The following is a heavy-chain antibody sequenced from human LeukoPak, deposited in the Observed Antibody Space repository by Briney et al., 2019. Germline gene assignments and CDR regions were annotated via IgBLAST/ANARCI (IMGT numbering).Heavy chain of an antibody. Sequence: PGGSLRLSCAASEFTFSSYAMQWVRQAPGKGLEWVSGISSSCGSTWYADPVKGRYTISRDNSKNTLYLQMSSLRAEDTAVYYCAKYVSAKGPPYALDVWGQGTTVTVSS. CDR2: ISSSCGST. J-gene: IGHJ6*02. CDR1: EFTFSSYA. D-gene: IGHD2/OR15-2a*01. CDR3: AKYVSAKGPPYALDV. V-gene: IGHV3-23*01.